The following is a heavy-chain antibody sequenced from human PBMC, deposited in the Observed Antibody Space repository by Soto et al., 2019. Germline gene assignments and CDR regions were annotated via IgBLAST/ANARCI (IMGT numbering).Heavy chain of an antibody. CDR3: ARALAAAGRGFYYFDY. CDR1: GGSISSSNW. D-gene: IGHD6-13*01. V-gene: IGHV4-4*02. Sequence: PSETLSLTCAVSGGSISSSNWWSWVRQPPGKGLEWIGEIYHSGSTNYNPSLKSRVTISVDKSKNQLSLKLSSVTAADTAVYYCARALAAAGRGFYYFDYWGQGTLVTVSS. J-gene: IGHJ4*02. CDR2: IYHSGST.